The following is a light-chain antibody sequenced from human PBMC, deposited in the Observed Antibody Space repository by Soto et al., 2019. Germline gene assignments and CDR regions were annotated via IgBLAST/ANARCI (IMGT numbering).Light chain of an antibody. CDR3: QQSYSSPQMYT. J-gene: IGKJ2*01. V-gene: IGKV1-39*01. Sequence: DIQMTQSPSSLSASVGDRVTITCRASQSISNSLNWYQQKPGKAPDLLIYAASNLQSGVPSRFTGSGSGTDFTLTISSLQREDFTTYYCQQSYSSPQMYTFGHGTKLEIK. CDR2: AAS. CDR1: QSISNS.